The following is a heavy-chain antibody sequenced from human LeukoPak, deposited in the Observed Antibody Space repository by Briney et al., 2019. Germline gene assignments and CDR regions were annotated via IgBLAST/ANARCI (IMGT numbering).Heavy chain of an antibody. J-gene: IGHJ2*01. Sequence: PSETLSLTCTVSGGSISSGGYYWSWIRQHPGKGLEWIGYIYYSGSTYYNPSLKSRVTISVDTSKNQFSLKLSSVTAADTAVYYCARDSRRGEWGQWYFDLWGRGTLVTVSS. CDR3: ARDSRRGEWGQWYFDL. CDR1: GGSISSGGYY. D-gene: IGHD3-16*01. V-gene: IGHV4-31*03. CDR2: IYYSGST.